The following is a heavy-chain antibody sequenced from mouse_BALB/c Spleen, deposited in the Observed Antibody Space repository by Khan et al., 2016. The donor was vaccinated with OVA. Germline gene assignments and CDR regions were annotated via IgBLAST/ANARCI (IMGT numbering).Heavy chain of an antibody. V-gene: IGHV2-6-5*01. CDR3: AKDPPYYAMDY. J-gene: IGHJ4*01. CDR1: GFSLTDYA. CDR2: IWGGGSK. Sequence: VQLKESGPGLVAPSQSLSITCTVSGFSLTDYAVSWIRQPPGKGLEWLGVIWGGGSKYYNSALKSRLSISKDNSKSQVFLKMNSLQTDDTAMYYCAKDPPYYAMDYWGQGTSVNVSS.